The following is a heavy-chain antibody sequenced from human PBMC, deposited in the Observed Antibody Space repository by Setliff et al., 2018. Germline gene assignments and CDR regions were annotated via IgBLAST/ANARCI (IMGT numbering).Heavy chain of an antibody. CDR1: GYTFITYG. V-gene: IGHV1-18*01. CDR2: ISAYNGNT. D-gene: IGHD3-16*01. Sequence: GASVKVSCKASGYTFITYGVNWVRQAPGQGLEWMGWISAYNGNTNYAQKFQGRVTITTDESTSTAYMELSSLSSEDTAVYYCARVSYYDYVWGWGAFDIWGQGTMVTVSS. J-gene: IGHJ3*02. CDR3: ARVSYYDYVWGWGAFDI.